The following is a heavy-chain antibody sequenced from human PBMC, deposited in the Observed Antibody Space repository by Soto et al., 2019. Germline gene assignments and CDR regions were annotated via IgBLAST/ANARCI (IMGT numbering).Heavy chain of an antibody. D-gene: IGHD2-15*01. CDR2: INPSAGST. J-gene: IGHJ5*02. CDR3: SRIYCSGGNCYFNAFDP. CDR1: GYTFTSYY. Sequence: ASVKVSCKASGYTFTSYYMYWVRQAPGQGLEWMGIINPSAGSTSYAQKFQGRVTMTRDTSTSTVYMELSSLRAEDTAVYYCSRIYCSGGNCYFNAFDPWGQGTLVPV. V-gene: IGHV1-46*01.